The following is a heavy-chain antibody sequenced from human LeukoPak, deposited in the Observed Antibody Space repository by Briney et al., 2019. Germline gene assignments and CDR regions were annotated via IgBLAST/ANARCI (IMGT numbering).Heavy chain of an antibody. J-gene: IGHJ4*02. CDR3: ARGSGWYAFDY. D-gene: IGHD6-19*01. Sequence: SETLSLTCAVSGGSISSGGYSWSWIRQPPGKGLEWIGYIYHSGSTYYNPSLKSRITISVDRSKNQFSLKLSSVTAAATAVYYCARGSGWYAFDYWGQGTLVTVSS. CDR2: IYHSGST. V-gene: IGHV4-30-2*01. CDR1: GGSISSGGYS.